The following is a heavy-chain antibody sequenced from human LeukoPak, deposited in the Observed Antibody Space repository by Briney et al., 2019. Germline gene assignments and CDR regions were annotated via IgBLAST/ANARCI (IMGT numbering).Heavy chain of an antibody. J-gene: IGHJ4*02. CDR2: INPSGGST. CDR1: GYTFTSYY. D-gene: IGHD3-22*01. CDR3: ASVRSGYGYYFDY. V-gene: IGHV1-46*01. Sequence: ASVKVSCKASGYTFTSYYMHWVRQAPGQGLEWMGIINPSGGSTSYAQKFQGRVTMTRDTSTRTVYMELSSLRSEDTAVYYCASVRSGYGYYFDYWGQGTLVTVSS.